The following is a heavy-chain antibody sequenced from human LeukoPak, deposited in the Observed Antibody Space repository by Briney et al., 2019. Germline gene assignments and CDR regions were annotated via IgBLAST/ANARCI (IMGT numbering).Heavy chain of an antibody. CDR3: ARAGVSYYYMDV. J-gene: IGHJ6*03. V-gene: IGHV1-69*05. CDR1: GGTFSSHA. D-gene: IGHD2-8*01. CDR2: IIPIFGTA. Sequence: SVKVSCKASGGTFSSHAISWVRQAPGQGLEWMGGIIPIFGTANYAQKFQGGVTITTDESTSTAYMELSSLRSEDTAVYYCARAGVSYYYMDVWGKGTTVTVSS.